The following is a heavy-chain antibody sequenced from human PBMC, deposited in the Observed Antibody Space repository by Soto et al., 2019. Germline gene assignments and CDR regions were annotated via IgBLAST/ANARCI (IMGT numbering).Heavy chain of an antibody. D-gene: IGHD6-19*01. J-gene: IGHJ5*02. CDR2: FIPILGIA. CDR3: ARLRSSGLYKSSWFDP. CDR1: GGTFSSYT. Sequence: QVQLVQSGAEVKKPGSSVKVSCKASGGTFSSYTISWVRQAPGQGLEWMGRFIPILGIANYAQKFQGSVTITADKSTSTAYMELSSLRSEDTAVYYCARLRSSGLYKSSWFDPWGQGTLVTVSS. V-gene: IGHV1-69*02.